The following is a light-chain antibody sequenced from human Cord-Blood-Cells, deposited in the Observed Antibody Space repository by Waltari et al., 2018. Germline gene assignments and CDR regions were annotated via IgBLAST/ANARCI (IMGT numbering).Light chain of an antibody. Sequence: SSELTQDPAVSVALGQTVRITCQGDSLRSYYASWYQQKPGQAPELVIYGKNNRPSGIPDRFPGSSSGNTASLTITGAQAEDEADYYCNSRDSRGNHLVFGTGTKVTVL. CDR2: GKN. V-gene: IGLV3-19*01. CDR1: SLRSYY. CDR3: NSRDSRGNHLV. J-gene: IGLJ1*01.